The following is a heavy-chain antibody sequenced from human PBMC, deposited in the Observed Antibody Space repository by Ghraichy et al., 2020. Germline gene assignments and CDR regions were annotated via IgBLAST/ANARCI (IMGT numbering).Heavy chain of an antibody. V-gene: IGHV1-69*13. CDR2: IIPIFGTA. CDR1: GGTFSSYA. J-gene: IGHJ6*02. Sequence: SVKVSCKASGGTFSSYAMSWVRQAPGQGLEWMGGIIPIFGTANYAQKFQGRVTITADESTSTAYMELSSLRSEDTAVYYCARGVAPSSYYYGMDVWGQGTTVTVSS. CDR3: ARGVAPSSYYYGMDV.